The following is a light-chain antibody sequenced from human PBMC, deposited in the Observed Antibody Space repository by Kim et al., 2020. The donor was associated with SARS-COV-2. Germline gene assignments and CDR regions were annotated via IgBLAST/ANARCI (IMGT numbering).Light chain of an antibody. CDR2: GKN. J-gene: IGLJ2*01. V-gene: IGLV3-19*01. CDR1: SLRSYY. Sequence: VALGQTVRFTCQGDSLRSYYATWYQQKPGQAPILVIYGKNNRPSGIPDRFSGSSSGNTASLTITGTQAGDEADYYCNSRDSNDNVVFGGGTKVTVL. CDR3: NSRDSNDNVV.